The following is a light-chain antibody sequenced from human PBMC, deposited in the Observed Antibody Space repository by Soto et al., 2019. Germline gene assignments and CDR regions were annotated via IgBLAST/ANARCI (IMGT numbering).Light chain of an antibody. J-gene: IGKJ1*01. CDR2: KAS. V-gene: IGKV1-5*03. CDR1: QSISSW. Sequence: DIQMTQSPSTLSASVGDRVTITCRASQSISSWLAWYQQKPGKAPNLLIYKASSLESGVPSRFSGSGSGTEFTLTISSLQPDDFATYYCQQYKSYSPTFGQGTKVEIK. CDR3: QQYKSYSPT.